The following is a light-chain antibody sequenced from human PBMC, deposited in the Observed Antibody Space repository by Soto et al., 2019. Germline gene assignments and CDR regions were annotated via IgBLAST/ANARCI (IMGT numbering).Light chain of an antibody. CDR2: SDN. CDR3: AAWDDSLNVRWV. Sequence: QSVLTQPPSASGTPGQRVTISCSGSSSNIASNNVNWYQQLPGTAPKLLIYSDNQRPSGVPDRFSASKSVTSASLAISGRQCEDEADYYCAAWDDSLNVRWVFGTGNKVTVL. CDR1: SSNIASNN. V-gene: IGLV1-44*01. J-gene: IGLJ1*01.